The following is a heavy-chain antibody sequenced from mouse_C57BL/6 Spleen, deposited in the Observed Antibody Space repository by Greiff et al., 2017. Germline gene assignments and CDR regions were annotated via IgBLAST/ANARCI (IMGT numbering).Heavy chain of an antibody. CDR2: ISSCSSTI. Sequence: EVQVVESGGGLVKPGGSLKLSCAASGFTFSDYGMHWVRQAPEKGLEWVAYISSCSSTIYYADTVKGRFTISRDNAKNTLFLQMTSLRSEDTAMYYCASNWDGYFDYWGQGTTLTVSS. CDR1: GFTFSDYG. D-gene: IGHD4-1*01. J-gene: IGHJ2*01. CDR3: ASNWDGYFDY. V-gene: IGHV5-17*01.